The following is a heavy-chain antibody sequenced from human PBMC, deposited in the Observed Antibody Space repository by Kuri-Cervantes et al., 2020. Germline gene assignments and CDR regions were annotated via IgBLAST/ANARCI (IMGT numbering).Heavy chain of an antibody. V-gene: IGHV4-39*07. CDR2: IYYSGST. Sequence: GSLRLSCTVSGGSISSSSYYWGWIRQPPGKGLEWIGSIYYSGSTYYNPSLKSRVSISVDKSKNQFSLKLSSVTAADTAVYFCARVEFGVTLVQGAFDYWGQGTLVTVSS. CDR1: GGSISSSSYY. J-gene: IGHJ4*02. CDR3: ARVEFGVTLVQGAFDY. D-gene: IGHD3-10*01.